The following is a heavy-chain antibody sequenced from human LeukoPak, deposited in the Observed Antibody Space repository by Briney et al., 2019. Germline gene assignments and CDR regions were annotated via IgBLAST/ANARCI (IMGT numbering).Heavy chain of an antibody. CDR3: ANEYSKGDV. V-gene: IGHV3-48*01. CDR1: GFTFSSYS. J-gene: IGHJ3*01. Sequence: GGSLRLSCAASGFTFSSYSMNWVRQAPGKGLEWVSYINSSSSTIYYADSVKGRFTISRDNAKNSLYLQMNSLRAEDAAVYYCANEYSKGDVWGQGTMVAVSS. CDR2: INSSSSTI. D-gene: IGHD4-11*01.